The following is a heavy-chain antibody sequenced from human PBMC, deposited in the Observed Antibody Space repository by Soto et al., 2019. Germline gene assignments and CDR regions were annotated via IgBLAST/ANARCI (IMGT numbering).Heavy chain of an antibody. V-gene: IGHV3-21*01. D-gene: IGHD6-13*01. J-gene: IGHJ5*02. CDR3: TGDASRDSSARGWFDP. CDR2: INSNSAYI. CDR1: GFTFRSFT. Sequence: PGGSLRLSCAASGFTFRSFTMNWVRQAPGKGLEWVSTINSNSAYIYYTDALRGRFTISRDNAKNSLHLQMNSLRAEDTAVYYCTGDASRDSSARGWFDPWGPGTLVTVSS.